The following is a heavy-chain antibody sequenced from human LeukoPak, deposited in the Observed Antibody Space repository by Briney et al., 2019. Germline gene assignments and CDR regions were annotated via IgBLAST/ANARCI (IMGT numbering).Heavy chain of an antibody. J-gene: IGHJ4*02. CDR2: IDYSGST. Sequence: SETLSLTCTVSGDSSSNSIYYWGWIRQPPGKGLEWIGSIDYSGSTYYNPSLKSRVTISVDTSKNQFSLKLSSVTAADTAVCYCARGDYDILTGRGMENWGQGTLVTVSS. V-gene: IGHV4-39*07. CDR3: ARGDYDILTGRGMEN. D-gene: IGHD3-9*01. CDR1: GDSSSNSIYY.